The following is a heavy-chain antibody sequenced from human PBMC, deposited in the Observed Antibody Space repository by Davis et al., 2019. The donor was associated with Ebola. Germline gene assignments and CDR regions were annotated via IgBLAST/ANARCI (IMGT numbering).Heavy chain of an antibody. V-gene: IGHV1-18*01. J-gene: IGHJ4*02. CDR2: INAYNGNT. CDR1: GYTFTSHG. D-gene: IGHD4-17*01. Sequence: AASVKVSCKAFGYTFTSHGISWVRQAPGQGLEWMGWINAYNGNTNYAQKFQGRVTMTTDTSTSTAYLELSSLRSEDTAVYYCARGLTPHDDYGAGDWGQGTLVTVSS. CDR3: ARGLTPHDDYGAGD.